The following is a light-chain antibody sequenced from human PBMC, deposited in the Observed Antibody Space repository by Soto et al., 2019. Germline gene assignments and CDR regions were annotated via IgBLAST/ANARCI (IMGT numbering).Light chain of an antibody. CDR1: QSISSW. CDR3: QHYNSYSGT. J-gene: IGKJ1*01. CDR2: KAA. V-gene: IGKV1-5*03. Sequence: DIQMTQSPSTLSSSAGDRVTITCRASQSISSWLVWYQQKPGKAPKLLIYKAASCASGVPSRFSGSGSGTEFTLTSSSLQPDDFASYYCQHYNSYSGTFGQGTKVEIK.